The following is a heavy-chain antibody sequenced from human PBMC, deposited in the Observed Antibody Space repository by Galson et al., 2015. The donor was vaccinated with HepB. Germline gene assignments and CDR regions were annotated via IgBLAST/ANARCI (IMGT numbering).Heavy chain of an antibody. D-gene: IGHD7-27*01. Sequence: SLRLSCAASGFTFSTYTMHWIRQAPGKGLEWVAVTSFDGSNKYYADSVKGRFTISRDNSKKTLYLQMNSLRAEDTAVYFCARDREGKLGDYWGQGTLVTVSS. CDR3: ARDREGKLGDY. CDR1: GFTFSTYT. V-gene: IGHV3-30-3*01. J-gene: IGHJ4*02. CDR2: TSFDGSNK.